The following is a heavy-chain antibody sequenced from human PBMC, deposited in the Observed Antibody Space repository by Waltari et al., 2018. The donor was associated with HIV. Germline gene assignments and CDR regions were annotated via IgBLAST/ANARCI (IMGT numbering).Heavy chain of an antibody. J-gene: IGHJ6*02. CDR2: LSYDGSDK. Sequence: QVQLVESGGGVVQPGRSLRLSCAASGFTFSNHGMPWLRQAPGKGLEWVAVLSYDGSDKYYADSARGRFTISRDNSKNTLYLQMNNLRAEDTAVYFCARRGVLTYYYTMDVWGQGTTVTVSS. V-gene: IGHV3-33*05. CDR3: ARRGVLTYYYTMDV. CDR1: GFTFSNHG. D-gene: IGHD3-10*01.